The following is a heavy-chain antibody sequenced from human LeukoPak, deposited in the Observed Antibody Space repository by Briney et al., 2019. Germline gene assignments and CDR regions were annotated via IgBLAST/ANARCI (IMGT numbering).Heavy chain of an antibody. D-gene: IGHD3-22*01. CDR3: ARGEGHYYDSSGSSFDY. Sequence: SVKVSCTASGGTFSSYAISWVRQAPGQGLEWMGGIIPIFGTANYAQKFQGRVTITADESTSTAYMELSSLRSEDTAVYYCARGEGHYYDSSGSSFDYWGQGTLVTVSS. V-gene: IGHV1-69*01. J-gene: IGHJ4*02. CDR2: IIPIFGTA. CDR1: GGTFSSYA.